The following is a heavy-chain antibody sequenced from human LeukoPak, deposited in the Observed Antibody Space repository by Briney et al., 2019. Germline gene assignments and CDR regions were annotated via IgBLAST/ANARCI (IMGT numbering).Heavy chain of an antibody. CDR2: IYASGST. Sequence: SETLSLTCTVSGGSISSYYWSWIRQPAGKGLEWIGRIYASGSTNYNPSLKSRVTMSVDTSKNQFSLKLSSVTAADTAVYYCARAGYCSSTSCRDYYYYMDVWGKGTTATVSS. CDR3: ARAGYCSSTSCRDYYYYMDV. J-gene: IGHJ6*03. V-gene: IGHV4-4*07. CDR1: GGSISSYY. D-gene: IGHD2-2*01.